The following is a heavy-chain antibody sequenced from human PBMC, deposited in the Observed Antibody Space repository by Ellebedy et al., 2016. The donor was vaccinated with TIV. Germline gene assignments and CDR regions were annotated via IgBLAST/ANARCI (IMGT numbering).Heavy chain of an antibody. CDR3: ARHGSTNFGETDVFDV. CDR2: VFYTGST. Sequence: MPSETLSLTCSVSGGSLSTYYWTWIRQPPGKGLEWLGDVFYTGSTTYNPSLRSRRTISLDTSKNQFSLKLTSVTAADTAVYYCARHGSTNFGETDVFDVWGQGTVVTVSS. CDR1: GGSLSTYY. V-gene: IGHV4-59*08. J-gene: IGHJ3*01. D-gene: IGHD3-3*01.